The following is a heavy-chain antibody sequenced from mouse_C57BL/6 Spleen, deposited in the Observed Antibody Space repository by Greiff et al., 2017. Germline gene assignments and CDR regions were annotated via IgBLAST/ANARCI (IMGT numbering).Heavy chain of an antibody. V-gene: IGHV3-6*01. CDR3: ARESF. CDR2: ISYDGSN. CDR1: GYSITSGYY. Sequence: EVQLQQSGPGLVKPSQSLSLTCSVTGYSITSGYYWNWIRQFPGNKLEWIGYISYDGSNNYNPSLKNRISITRDTSTNQFFLKLNSVTTEDTAKYYCARESFWGQGTTLTVSS. J-gene: IGHJ2*01.